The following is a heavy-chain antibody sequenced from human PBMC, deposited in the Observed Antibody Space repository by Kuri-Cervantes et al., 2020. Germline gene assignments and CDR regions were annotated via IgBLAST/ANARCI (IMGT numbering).Heavy chain of an antibody. CDR1: GYSISSGYY. Sequence: GSLRLSCAVSGYSISSGYYWGWIRQPPGKGLEWIGSIYHSGSTYYNPSLKSRVTISVDTSKNQFSLKLSSVTAADTAVYYCARPLNYYYYMDVWGKGTTVTVSS. CDR2: IYHSGST. J-gene: IGHJ6*03. V-gene: IGHV4-38-2*01. CDR3: ARPLNYYYYMDV.